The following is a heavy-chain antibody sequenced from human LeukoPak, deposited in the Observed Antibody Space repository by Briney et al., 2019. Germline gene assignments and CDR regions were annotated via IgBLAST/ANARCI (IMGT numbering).Heavy chain of an antibody. CDR3: TKDPNGDYMGASAP. Sequence: GGSLRLSCAASGFSFSSFAMTWVRQAPGKGLEWVSSITGGHYATYNTDSVKGRFTISRDNAKNTLYLQMNSLRADDTAIYYCTKDPNGDYMGASAPGGKGTLVTFSS. CDR2: ITGGHYAT. D-gene: IGHD4-17*01. J-gene: IGHJ5*02. CDR1: GFSFSSFA. V-gene: IGHV3-23*01.